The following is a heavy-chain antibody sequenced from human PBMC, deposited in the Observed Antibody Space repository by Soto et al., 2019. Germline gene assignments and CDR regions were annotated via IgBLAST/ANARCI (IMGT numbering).Heavy chain of an antibody. D-gene: IGHD6-13*01. Sequence: GGSLRLSCAASGFTFSSYAMHWVRQAPGKGLEWVAVISYDGSNKYYADSVKGRFTISRDNSKNTLYLQMNSLRAEDTAVYYCARDRSDEIAAALFDYWGQGTLVTVSS. J-gene: IGHJ4*02. CDR2: ISYDGSNK. CDR3: ARDRSDEIAAALFDY. CDR1: GFTFSSYA. V-gene: IGHV3-30-3*01.